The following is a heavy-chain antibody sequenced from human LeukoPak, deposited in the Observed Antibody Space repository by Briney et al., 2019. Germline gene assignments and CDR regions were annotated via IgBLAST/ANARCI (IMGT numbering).Heavy chain of an antibody. CDR3: AKEGYYDILTGTEKGAFDI. J-gene: IGHJ3*02. CDR2: ISGSGGST. Sequence: GGFLRLSCAASGFTFSSYAMSWVRQAPGKGLEWVSAISGSGGSTYYADSVKGRFTISRDNTKNTPYLQMNSLRAEDRAVYYCAKEGYYDILTGTEKGAFDIWGQGTMVTVSS. D-gene: IGHD3-9*01. V-gene: IGHV3-23*01. CDR1: GFTFSSYA.